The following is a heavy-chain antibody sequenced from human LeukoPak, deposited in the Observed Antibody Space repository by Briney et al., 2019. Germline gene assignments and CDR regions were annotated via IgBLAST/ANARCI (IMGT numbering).Heavy chain of an antibody. D-gene: IGHD5-18*01. CDR1: GFTFSSYT. J-gene: IGHJ3*02. CDR3: ARGYRGFDI. CDR2: ISSSSNYI. V-gene: IGHV3-21*01. Sequence: PGGSLRLSCAVSGFTFSSYTMNWVRQAPGKGLEWVSSISSSSNYIYYTDSLKGRFTISRDNAKNSLYLQMNSLRAEDTAVYYCARGYRGFDIWGQVTMVTVSS.